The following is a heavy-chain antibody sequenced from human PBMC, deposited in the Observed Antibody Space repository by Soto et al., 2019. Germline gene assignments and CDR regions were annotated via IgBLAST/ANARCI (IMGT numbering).Heavy chain of an antibody. CDR2: ISSSSSYI. CDR1: GFTFSSYS. J-gene: IGHJ4*02. D-gene: IGHD2-2*01. Sequence: GSLRLSCAASGFTFSSYSMNWVRQAPGKGLEWVSSISSSSSYIYYADSVKGRFTISRDNAKNSLYLQMNSLRAEDTAVYYCARRYVVVPAAIRIYFDYWGQGTLVTVSS. V-gene: IGHV3-21*01. CDR3: ARRYVVVPAAIRIYFDY.